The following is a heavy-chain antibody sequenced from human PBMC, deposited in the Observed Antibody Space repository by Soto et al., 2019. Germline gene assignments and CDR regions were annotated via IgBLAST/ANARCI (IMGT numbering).Heavy chain of an antibody. D-gene: IGHD6-13*01. CDR1: GFTFSDYY. V-gene: IGHV3-11*01. CDR2: ISSSGSTI. Sequence: QVQLVESGGGLVKPGGSLRLSCAASGFTFSDYYMSWIRQAPGKGLEWVSYISSSGSTIYYADSVKGGFTISRDNAKNSLYLQMNSLRAEDKAVYYCARARSSSWYGVDAFDIWGQGTMVTVSS. CDR3: ARARSSSWYGVDAFDI. J-gene: IGHJ3*02.